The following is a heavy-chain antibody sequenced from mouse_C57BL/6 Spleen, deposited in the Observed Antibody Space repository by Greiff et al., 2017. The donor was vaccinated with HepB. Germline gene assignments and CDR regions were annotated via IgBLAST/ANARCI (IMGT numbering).Heavy chain of an antibody. CDR3: ARSGPDYYGAYYGSPDY. D-gene: IGHD1-1*01. CDR2: IYPGDGDT. Sequence: QVQLKESGPELVKPGASVKISCKASGYAFSSSWMNWVKQRPGKGLEWIGRIYPGDGDTNYNGKFKGKATLTADKSSSTAYMQLSSLTSEDSAVYFCARSGPDYYGAYYGSPDYWGQGTTLTVSS. V-gene: IGHV1-82*01. J-gene: IGHJ2*01. CDR1: GYAFSSSW.